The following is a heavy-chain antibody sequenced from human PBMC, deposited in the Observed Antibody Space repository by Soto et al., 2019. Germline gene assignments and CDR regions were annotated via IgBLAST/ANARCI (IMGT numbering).Heavy chain of an antibody. J-gene: IGHJ4*02. D-gene: IGHD3-10*01. CDR2: INPNGGST. Sequence: GASVKVSCKAPEDTFTSYYINWVRQAPGQGLEWMGIINPNGGSTRYAQKFQGRVTMTTDTSTSTAYMELRSLRSDDTAVYYCARDLATMVRGVYPDYWGQGTLVTVSS. CDR1: EDTFTSYY. CDR3: ARDLATMVRGVYPDY. V-gene: IGHV1-46*01.